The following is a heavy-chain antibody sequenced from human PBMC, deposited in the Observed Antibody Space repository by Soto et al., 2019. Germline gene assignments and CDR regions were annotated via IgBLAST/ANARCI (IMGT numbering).Heavy chain of an antibody. Sequence: PGGSLRLSCAASGFTFNNDDMLWVRQAPGKGLEWVSTFGSAGDIYYSDSVKGRFTISRDNARNSLYLQMNSLRAADTAVYYCARGGPNWDYYFYGMDVWGQGTTVTGLL. CDR1: GFTFNNDD. D-gene: IGHD3-16*01. CDR2: FGSAGDI. CDR3: ARGGPNWDYYFYGMDV. J-gene: IGHJ6*02. V-gene: IGHV3-13*01.